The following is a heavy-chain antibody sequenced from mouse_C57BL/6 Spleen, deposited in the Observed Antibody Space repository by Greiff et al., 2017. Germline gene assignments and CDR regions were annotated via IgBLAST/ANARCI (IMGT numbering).Heavy chain of an antibody. J-gene: IGHJ1*03. CDR1: GFTFSDYY. CDR2: INYDGSGT. D-gene: IGHD1-3*01. Sequence: EVMLVESEGGLVQPGSSMKLSCTASGFTFSDYYMAWVRQVPEKGLEWVANINYDGSGTSYLDSLKSSYIISRDNAKTILYLQMSSLTSEDTATYYSAKESYCFCDSGWYIDVWGTGTTVTVSS. CDR3: AKESYCFCDSGWYIDV. V-gene: IGHV5-16*01.